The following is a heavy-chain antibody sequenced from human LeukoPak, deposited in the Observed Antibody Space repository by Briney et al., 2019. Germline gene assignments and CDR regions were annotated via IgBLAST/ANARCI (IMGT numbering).Heavy chain of an antibody. D-gene: IGHD6-13*01. V-gene: IGHV4-61*09. Sequence: NPSETLSLTCTVSGDSVSSDNYYWSWIRQPAGKGLEWIGHIYTSGITTYNPSLKSRVTMSLDTSKNQFSLNLNSVTAAATAIYTCARARYSSSWLFDYWGQGTLVTVSS. CDR3: ARARYSSSWLFDY. CDR2: IYTSGIT. J-gene: IGHJ4*02. CDR1: GDSVSSDNYY.